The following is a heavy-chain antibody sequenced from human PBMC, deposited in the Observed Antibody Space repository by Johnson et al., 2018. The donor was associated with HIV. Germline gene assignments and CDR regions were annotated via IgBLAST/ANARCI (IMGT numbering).Heavy chain of an antibody. D-gene: IGHD3-22*01. Sequence: VQLVESGGGLVRPGGSLRLSCAASGFTFSEYYMSWVRQSPGKGLEWVSYISGSGGSTYYADSVKGRFTISRDNSKNTLYLQMNSLRAEDTAVYYCTKETSYKDSSTSLRTDAFDIWGQGTMVTVSS. J-gene: IGHJ3*02. V-gene: IGHV3-23*04. CDR1: GFTFSEYY. CDR2: ISGSGGST. CDR3: TKETSYKDSSTSLRTDAFDI.